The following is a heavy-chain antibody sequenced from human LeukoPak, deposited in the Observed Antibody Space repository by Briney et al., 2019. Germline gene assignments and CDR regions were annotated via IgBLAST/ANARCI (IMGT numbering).Heavy chain of an antibody. Sequence: GGSLRLSCAASGFTFSSYSMNWVRQAPGKGLEWVSYISSSSSTIYYADSVKGRFTISRDNAKNSLYLQMNSLRAEDTAVYYCARGHSSGEFDYWGQGTLVTVSS. V-gene: IGHV3-48*01. CDR2: ISSSSSTI. J-gene: IGHJ4*02. CDR1: GFTFSSYS. CDR3: ARGHSSGEFDY. D-gene: IGHD6-19*01.